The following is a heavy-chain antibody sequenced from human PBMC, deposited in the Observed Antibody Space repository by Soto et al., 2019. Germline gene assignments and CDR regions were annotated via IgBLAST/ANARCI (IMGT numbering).Heavy chain of an antibody. Sequence: QVQLVQSGAEVKKPGSSVKVSCKASGGTFSSYAISWVRQAPGQGLEWMGGIIPIFGTANYAQKFQGRVRNTADEATSTAYMELSSLRSEDTAVYYCARDGSYGDERDYWGQGTLVTVSS. CDR1: GGTFSSYA. CDR2: IIPIFGTA. D-gene: IGHD4-17*01. CDR3: ARDGSYGDERDY. V-gene: IGHV1-69*01. J-gene: IGHJ4*02.